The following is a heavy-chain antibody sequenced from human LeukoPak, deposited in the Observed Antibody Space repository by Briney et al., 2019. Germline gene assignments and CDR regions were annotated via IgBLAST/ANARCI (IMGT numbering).Heavy chain of an antibody. Sequence: PSETLCLTCTVSGGSISSGSYYWSWMRQPAGKGLEWIGRMYPSGSTNYNPSLKNRVTISVDTSKNQFSLKLSSVTAADTAVYYCARYYDILTGFLVWGQGTLVTVSS. CDR3: ARYYDILTGFLV. D-gene: IGHD3-9*01. V-gene: IGHV4-61*02. CDR1: GGSISSGSYY. J-gene: IGHJ4*02. CDR2: MYPSGST.